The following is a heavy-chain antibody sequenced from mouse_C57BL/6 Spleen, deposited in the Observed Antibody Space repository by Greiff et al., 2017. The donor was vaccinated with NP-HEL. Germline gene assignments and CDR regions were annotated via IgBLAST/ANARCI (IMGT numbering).Heavy chain of an antibody. CDR3: ARSVYGYDGSYWYFDV. V-gene: IGHV1-69*01. D-gene: IGHD2-2*01. CDR2: FDPSDSYT. J-gene: IGHJ1*03. Sequence: QVQLQQSGAELVMPGASVKLSCKASGYTFTSYWMHWVKQRPGQGLEWIGEFDPSDSYTNYNHKFKGKSTLTVDKSSITAYMQLSSLTSEDSAVYYCARSVYGYDGSYWYFDVWGTGTTVTVSS. CDR1: GYTFTSYW.